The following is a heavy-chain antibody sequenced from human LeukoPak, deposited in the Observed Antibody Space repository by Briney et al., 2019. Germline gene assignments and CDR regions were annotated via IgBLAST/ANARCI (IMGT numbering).Heavy chain of an antibody. D-gene: IGHD3-3*01. Sequence: GGSLRLSCAASGFTFSSYSMNWVRQAPGKGLELVANIKQDRSEKYYVDSVKGRFTISRDNAKNSLYLQMNSLRAEDTAVYYCARLREIPVFGVVTKSTSYFDYWGQGTLVTVSP. CDR3: ARLREIPVFGVVTKSTSYFDY. V-gene: IGHV3-7*01. J-gene: IGHJ4*02. CDR1: GFTFSSYS. CDR2: IKQDRSEK.